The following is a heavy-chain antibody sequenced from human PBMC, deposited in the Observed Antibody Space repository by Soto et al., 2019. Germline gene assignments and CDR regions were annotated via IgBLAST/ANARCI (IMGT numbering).Heavy chain of an antibody. CDR1: GGTFRNFA. Sequence: QVQLLQSGAEVKKPGSSVKVSCKASGGTFRNFAISWVRQAPGQGLEWLGGIIPVVGTSNYAQKFQGRVTITADESTSTAYMELRSLRSEDTAVYYCASDYPGYRYGFDVAPLEPWGQGTLVTVSS. J-gene: IGHJ5*02. CDR3: ASDYPGYRYGFDVAPLEP. V-gene: IGHV1-69*01. D-gene: IGHD5-18*01. CDR2: IIPVVGTS.